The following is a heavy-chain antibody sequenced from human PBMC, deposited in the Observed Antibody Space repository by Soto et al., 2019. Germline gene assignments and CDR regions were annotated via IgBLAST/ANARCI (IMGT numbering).Heavy chain of an antibody. V-gene: IGHV3-11*01. CDR3: ARRGYGHGFDYFYYIDF. Sequence: QVHLVESGGGLVKPGGSLRLSCAASGFIFGDYYMTWIRQAPGKGPECVSYISGDGSRLSYADSVKGRFTIARDNAQNSLYLQRNSLRAEDTAVYFCARRGYGHGFDYFYYIDFWGGGTLVTVSS. D-gene: IGHD5-18*01. J-gene: IGHJ6*03. CDR2: ISGDGSRL. CDR1: GFIFGDYY.